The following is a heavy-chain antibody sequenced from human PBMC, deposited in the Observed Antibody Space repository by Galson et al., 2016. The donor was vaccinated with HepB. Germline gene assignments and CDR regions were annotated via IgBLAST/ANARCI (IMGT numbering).Heavy chain of an antibody. D-gene: IGHD1-1*01. CDR3: ARHTSMGYNSGLWWDY. CDR1: GYTFTNNW. Sequence: QSGAEVKKPGESLRISCKGSGYTFTNNWIGWVRQMPGKGLEWMGIINPVDSETRYSPSFQGQVTLSAGKSINPAYLQWNSLKASDTAMYYCARHTSMGYNSGLWWDYWGQGTLVTVSS. V-gene: IGHV5-51*01. J-gene: IGHJ4*02. CDR2: INPVDSET.